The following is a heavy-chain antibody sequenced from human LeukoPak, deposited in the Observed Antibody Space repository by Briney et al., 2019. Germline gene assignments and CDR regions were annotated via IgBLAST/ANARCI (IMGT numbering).Heavy chain of an antibody. CDR2: INHSGST. D-gene: IGHD2-2*01. Sequence: SETLSLTCAVYGGSFSGYYWSWIRQPPGKGLEWIGEINHSGSTNYNPSLKSRVTISVDTSKNQFSLKLSSVTAADTAVYYCARGGLKYCSSTSCTFDYWGQGTLVTVST. CDR3: ARGGLKYCSSTSCTFDY. CDR1: GGSFSGYY. V-gene: IGHV4-34*01. J-gene: IGHJ4*02.